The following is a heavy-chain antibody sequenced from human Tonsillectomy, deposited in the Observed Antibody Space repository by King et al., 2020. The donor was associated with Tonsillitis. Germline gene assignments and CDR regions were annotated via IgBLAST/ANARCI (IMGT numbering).Heavy chain of an antibody. V-gene: IGHV3-33*08. Sequence: VQLVESGGGVVQPGRSLRLSCAASGFTFSSFGMHWVRQAPGKGLKWVAVMWSDGSNKYYADSVKGRFTISRDNSKNILYLQMNSLRAEDTAVYYCAREDSSSRGLDYFDYWGQGTLVTVSS. D-gene: IGHD6-6*01. CDR3: AREDSSSRGLDYFDY. CDR2: MWSDGSNK. CDR1: GFTFSSFG. J-gene: IGHJ4*02.